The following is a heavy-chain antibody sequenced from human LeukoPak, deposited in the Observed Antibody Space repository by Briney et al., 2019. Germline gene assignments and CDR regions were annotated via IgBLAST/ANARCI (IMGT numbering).Heavy chain of an antibody. J-gene: IGHJ4*02. CDR2: ISWNSGSI. Sequence: GGSLRLSCAASGFTFDDYAMHWVRHAPGKGLEWVSGISWNSGSIGYADSVKGRFTISRDNAKNSLYLQMNSLRAEDTALYYCAKAPYGSGSSSYFDYWGQGTLVTVSS. CDR3: AKAPYGSGSSSYFDY. V-gene: IGHV3-9*01. D-gene: IGHD3-10*01. CDR1: GFTFDDYA.